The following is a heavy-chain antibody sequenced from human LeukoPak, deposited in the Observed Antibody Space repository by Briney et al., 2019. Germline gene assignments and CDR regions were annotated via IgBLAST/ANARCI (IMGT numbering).Heavy chain of an antibody. Sequence: SETLSLTCTVSGGSISSYYWSWIRKPPGKGLKWIANIYHTGSTNYNPSLSSRVTISIDTAKNQFSLKLTSVTAADTAVYYCARRGRNSSGWQDYLWGQGTLVTVSS. V-gene: IGHV4-59*01. CDR3: ARRGRNSSGWQDYL. CDR1: GGSISSYY. D-gene: IGHD6-25*01. J-gene: IGHJ4*02. CDR2: IYHTGST.